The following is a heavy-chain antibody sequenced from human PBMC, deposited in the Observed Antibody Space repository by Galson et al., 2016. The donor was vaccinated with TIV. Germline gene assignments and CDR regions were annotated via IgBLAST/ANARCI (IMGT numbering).Heavy chain of an antibody. Sequence: SLRLSCAASGFTFSSFSMNWVRQAPGKGLEWVSSISSSSSYIYYADSVKGRFTISRDSAKNSLYLQVNSLRAEDTAVYYCARDGVGATFDYWGQGTLVTVSS. V-gene: IGHV3-21*01. CDR1: GFTFSSFS. CDR3: ARDGVGATFDY. D-gene: IGHD1-26*01. J-gene: IGHJ4*02. CDR2: ISSSSSYI.